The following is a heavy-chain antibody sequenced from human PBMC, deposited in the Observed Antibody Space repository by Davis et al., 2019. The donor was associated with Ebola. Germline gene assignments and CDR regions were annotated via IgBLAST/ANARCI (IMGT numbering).Heavy chain of an antibody. CDR2: LNHNGQIT. CDR1: GFTFSSYA. V-gene: IGHV3-64*01. CDR3: AREYNVVVVSLDV. J-gene: IGHJ6*02. D-gene: IGHD2-21*01. Sequence: AGSLTLSCAASGFTFSSYAMHWVRQAPGKGLEYVSGLNHNGQITYSANSVKGRFTVSRDNSKNTLFLQMGSLRVEDMAVYYCAREYNVVVVSLDVWGQGTTVTVSS.